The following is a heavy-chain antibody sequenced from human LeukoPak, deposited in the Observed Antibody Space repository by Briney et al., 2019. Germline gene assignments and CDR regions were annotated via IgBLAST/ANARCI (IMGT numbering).Heavy chain of an antibody. D-gene: IGHD3-22*01. J-gene: IGHJ3*01. CDR3: TTGVGDDSSGYRGLHDAFDV. V-gene: IGHV3-15*01. CDR2: IKSKTDGGTT. Sequence: GGSLRLSCAASGFTFSNAWMSWVRQAPGKGLEWVGRIKSKTDGGTTDYAAPVKGRFTISRDDSKNTLYLQMNSLKTEDTAVYYCTTGVGDDSSGYRGLHDAFDVWGQGTMVTVSS. CDR1: GFTFSNAW.